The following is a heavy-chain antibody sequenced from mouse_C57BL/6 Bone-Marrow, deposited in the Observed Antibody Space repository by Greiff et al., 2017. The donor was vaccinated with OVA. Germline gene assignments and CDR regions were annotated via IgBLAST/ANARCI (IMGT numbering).Heavy chain of an antibody. D-gene: IGHD1-1*01. CDR3: ARIPYYGSYWYFDV. Sequence: QVTLKVSGPGILQPSQTLSLTCSFSGFSLSTFGMGVGWIRQPSGKGLEWLAHIWWDDDKYYNPALKSRLTISKDTSKNQVFLKIAKVDTADTATYYCARIPYYGSYWYFDVWGTGTTVTVSS. J-gene: IGHJ1*03. CDR2: IWWDDDK. V-gene: IGHV8-8*01. CDR1: GFSLSTFGMG.